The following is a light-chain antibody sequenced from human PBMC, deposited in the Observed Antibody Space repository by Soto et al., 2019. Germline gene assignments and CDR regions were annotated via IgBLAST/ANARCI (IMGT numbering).Light chain of an antibody. CDR2: GAS. CDR1: QSVSSSY. V-gene: IGKV3-20*01. J-gene: IGKJ2*01. Sequence: EIVLTQSPDTLSLSPGERATLSCWASQSVSSSYLAWYQQKPGQAPRLLIYGASSRATGIPDRFSGSRSGTDFTLTISRLEPEDFAVYYCRQYGSSPGTFGQGTKLEIK. CDR3: RQYGSSPGT.